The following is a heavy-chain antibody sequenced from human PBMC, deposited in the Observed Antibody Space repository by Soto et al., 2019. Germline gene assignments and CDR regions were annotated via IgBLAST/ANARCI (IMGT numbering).Heavy chain of an antibody. D-gene: IGHD6-13*01. CDR3: ARDLAGLDGAFDI. V-gene: IGHV3-48*03. CDR1: GFTFSSYD. Sequence: GGSLRLSCAASGFTFSSYDMNWVRQAPGKGLEWVSYISSSSSPIYYADSVKGRFTTSRDNAKNSLYLQMTSLRAEDTAVYYCARDLAGLDGAFDIWGQGXLVTVSS. CDR2: ISSSSSPI. J-gene: IGHJ3*02.